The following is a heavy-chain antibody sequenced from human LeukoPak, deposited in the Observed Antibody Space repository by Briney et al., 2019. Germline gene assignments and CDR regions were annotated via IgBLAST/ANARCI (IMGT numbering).Heavy chain of an antibody. CDR2: IIPIFGTA. CDR3: ARSPVIAARPGGDYYYYYMDV. D-gene: IGHD6-6*01. Sequence: GASVKVSCKASGYTFTSYGISWVRQAPGQGLEWMGGIIPIFGTANYAQKFQGRVTITTDESTSTAYMELSSLRSEDTAVYYCARSPVIAARPGGDYYYYYMDVWGKGTTVNVSS. J-gene: IGHJ6*03. V-gene: IGHV1-69*05. CDR1: GYTFTSYG.